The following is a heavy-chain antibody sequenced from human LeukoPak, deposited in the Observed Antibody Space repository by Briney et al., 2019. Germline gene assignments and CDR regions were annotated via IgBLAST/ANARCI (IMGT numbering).Heavy chain of an antibody. V-gene: IGHV3-23*01. D-gene: IGHD2-21*01. CDR1: GFTFTSYA. Sequence: GGSLRLSCAASGFTFTSYAMTWVRQAPGKGLEWVSGISGSGDSTYYADSVKGRFTISRDNSKSTVYLQMNSLRAEDTAVYYCAKEFSSTALFYFDSWGQGTLVTVSS. CDR3: AKEFSSTALFYFDS. CDR2: ISGSGDST. J-gene: IGHJ4*02.